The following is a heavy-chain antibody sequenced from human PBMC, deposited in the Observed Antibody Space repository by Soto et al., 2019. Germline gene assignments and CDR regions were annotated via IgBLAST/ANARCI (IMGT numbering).Heavy chain of an antibody. CDR2: VSDNGGSRGGT. CDR3: ARAKAVVIAALHI. V-gene: IGHV3-23*01. Sequence: EVELLESGGGLGQPGGSLRLSCKASGFMFNNSAMTWVRQAPGQGLQWVASVSDNGGSRGGTYYADSVKGRFTISRDNSKNTLYLQLDSLTGADTAVYYCARAKAVVIAALHIWGQGTMVTVSS. CDR1: GFMFNNSA. D-gene: IGHD2-21*01. J-gene: IGHJ3*02.